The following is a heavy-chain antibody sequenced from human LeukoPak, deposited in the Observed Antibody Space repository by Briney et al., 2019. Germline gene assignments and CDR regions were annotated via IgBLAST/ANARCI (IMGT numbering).Heavy chain of an antibody. CDR3: ARGRSGSHPHYFDC. CDR2: IWSDGSNQ. V-gene: IGHV3-33*01. CDR1: GFTFSSYG. D-gene: IGHD1-26*01. Sequence: GGSLRLSCAASGFTFSSYGMHWVRQAPGKGLEWVASIWSDGSNQYYADSVKGRFTISRDNSKNTLYLQMNSLRAEDTAVYYCARGRSGSHPHYFDCWGQGTLVTVSS. J-gene: IGHJ4*02.